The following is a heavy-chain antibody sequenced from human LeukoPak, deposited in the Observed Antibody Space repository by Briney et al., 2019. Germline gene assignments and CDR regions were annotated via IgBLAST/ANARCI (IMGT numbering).Heavy chain of an antibody. CDR1: GFTFSSYA. J-gene: IGHJ6*02. V-gene: IGHV3-30*04. CDR3: ARDRHCGGDCYSHYYYYYGMDV. Sequence: PGGSLRPSCAASGFTFSSYAMHWVRQAPGKGLEWVAVISYDGSNKYYADSVKGRFTISRDNSKNTLYLQMNSLRAEDTAVYYCARDRHCGGDCYSHYYYYYGMDVWGQGTTVTVSS. D-gene: IGHD2-21*02. CDR2: ISYDGSNK.